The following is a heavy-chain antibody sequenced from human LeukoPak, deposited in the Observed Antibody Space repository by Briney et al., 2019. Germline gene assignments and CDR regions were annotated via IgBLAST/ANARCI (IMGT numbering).Heavy chain of an antibody. CDR2: IIPIFGTA. CDR1: GYTFTSYA. V-gene: IGHV1-69*05. CDR3: ARDLGREIHDSGIAAAGYPLGY. J-gene: IGHJ4*02. D-gene: IGHD6-13*01. Sequence: SVKVSCKASGYTFTSYAISWVRQAPGQGLEWMGGIIPIFGTANYAQKFQGRVTITTDESTSTAYMELSSLRSEDTAVYYCARDLGREIHDSGIAAAGYPLGYWGQGTLVTVSS.